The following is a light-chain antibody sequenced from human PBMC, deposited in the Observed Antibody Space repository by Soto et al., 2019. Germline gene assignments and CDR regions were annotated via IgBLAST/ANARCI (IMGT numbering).Light chain of an antibody. V-gene: IGKV1-6*01. CDR2: VAS. J-gene: IGKJ4*01. Sequence: AIQMTQSPSPLSASVGDRVTITCRASQYISNDLGWYQQKPGTAPRLLIYVASSLRSGVPSRFSGSGSGTDFTLTISSLQPEDFATYYCLQDYDYPLTFGGGTKVEIK. CDR1: QYISND. CDR3: LQDYDYPLT.